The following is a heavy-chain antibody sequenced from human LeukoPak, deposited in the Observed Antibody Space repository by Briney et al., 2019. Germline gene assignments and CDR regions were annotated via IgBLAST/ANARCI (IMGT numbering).Heavy chain of an antibody. CDR1: GGSISSYY. CDR2: IYYSGST. Sequence: SETLSLTCTVSGGSISSYYWSWIRQPPGKGLEWIGYIYYSGSTNYNPSLKSRVTISVDTSKNQFSLKLSSVTAADTAVYYCARVSVAGIRLRFDPWGQGTLVTVSS. D-gene: IGHD6-19*01. V-gene: IGHV4-59*08. CDR3: ARVSVAGIRLRFDP. J-gene: IGHJ5*02.